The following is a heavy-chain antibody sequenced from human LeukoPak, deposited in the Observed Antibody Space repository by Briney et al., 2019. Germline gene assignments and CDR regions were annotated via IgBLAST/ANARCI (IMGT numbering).Heavy chain of an antibody. J-gene: IGHJ4*02. CDR3: ARVQWELRGVGSYFEY. CDR2: IKQDGSEK. CDR1: GFTFSSYW. Sequence: GGSLRLSCVVSGFTFSSYWMSWVRQAPGKGLEWVANIKQDGSEKYYVDSVKGRFTMSRDNAKNSLYLQMNSLRAEDTAVYYCARVQWELRGVGSYFEYWGQGTLVTVSS. V-gene: IGHV3-7*01. D-gene: IGHD1-26*01.